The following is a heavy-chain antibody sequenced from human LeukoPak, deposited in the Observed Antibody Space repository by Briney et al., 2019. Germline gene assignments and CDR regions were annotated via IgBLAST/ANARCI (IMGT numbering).Heavy chain of an antibody. CDR2: IYYSGST. D-gene: IGHD6-19*01. CDR3: ARHWRSSGWYGLGY. Sequence: PSEILSLTCTVSGGSISSYHWSWIRQPPGKGLEWIGYIYYSGSTNYNPSLKSRVTISVDTSKNQFSLKLSSVTAADTAVYYCARHWRSSGWYGLGYWGQGTVVTVSS. J-gene: IGHJ4*02. CDR1: GGSISSYH. V-gene: IGHV4-59*08.